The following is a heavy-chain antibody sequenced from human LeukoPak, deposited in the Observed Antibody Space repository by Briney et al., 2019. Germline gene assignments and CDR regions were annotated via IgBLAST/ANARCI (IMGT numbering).Heavy chain of an antibody. CDR2: ISYDGSNK. CDR3: AKDLIGYCSSTSCYVLGDY. D-gene: IGHD2-2*01. J-gene: IGHJ4*02. CDR1: GFIFTNYF. V-gene: IGHV3-30*18. Sequence: GGSLRLSCAASGFIFTNYFMSWVRQAPGKGLEWVAVISYDGSNKYYADSVKGRFTISRDNSKNTLYLQMNSLRAEDTAVYYCAKDLIGYCSSTSCYVLGDYWGQGTLVTVSS.